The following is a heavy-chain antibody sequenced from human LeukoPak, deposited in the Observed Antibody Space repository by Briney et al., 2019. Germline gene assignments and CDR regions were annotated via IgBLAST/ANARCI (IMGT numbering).Heavy chain of an antibody. D-gene: IGHD6-13*01. CDR1: GGSISSYY. V-gene: IGHV4-59*01. CDR2: IYYSGST. J-gene: IGHJ5*02. Sequence: PSETLSLTCTVSGGSISSYYWSWVRQPPGKGLEWIGYIYYSGSTNYNPSLKSRVTISVDTSKNQFSLKLSSVTAADTAVYYCARDSSSWYYNWFDPWGQGTLVTVSS. CDR3: ARDSSSWYYNWFDP.